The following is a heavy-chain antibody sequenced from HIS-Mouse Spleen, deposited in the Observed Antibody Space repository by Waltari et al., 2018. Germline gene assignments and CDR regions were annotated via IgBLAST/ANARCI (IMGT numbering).Heavy chain of an antibody. CDR3: AREIPYSSSWYDWYFDL. CDR2: SYYSGGT. D-gene: IGHD6-13*01. V-gene: IGHV4-39*07. CDR1: GGSISSSSYY. J-gene: IGHJ2*01. Sequence: QLQLQESGPGLVKPSETLSLTCTVSGGSISSSSYYWGWIRQPPGKGLEWIGSSYYSGGTYYNPSRKSRVTISVDTSKNQFSLKLSSVTAADTAVYYCAREIPYSSSWYDWYFDLWGRGTLVTVSS.